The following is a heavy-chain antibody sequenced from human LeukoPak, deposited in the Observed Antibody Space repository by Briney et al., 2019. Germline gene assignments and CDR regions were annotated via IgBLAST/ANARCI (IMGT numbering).Heavy chain of an antibody. D-gene: IGHD5-12*01. Sequence: GGSPRLSCAASGSTFSSYAMSWVRQAPGKGLEWVSAISGSGGSTYYADSVKGRFTISRDNSKNTLYLQMNSLRAEDTAVYYCAKDEGGYSGYDLFDYWGQGTLVTVSS. J-gene: IGHJ4*02. CDR2: ISGSGGST. CDR3: AKDEGGYSGYDLFDY. CDR1: GSTFSSYA. V-gene: IGHV3-23*01.